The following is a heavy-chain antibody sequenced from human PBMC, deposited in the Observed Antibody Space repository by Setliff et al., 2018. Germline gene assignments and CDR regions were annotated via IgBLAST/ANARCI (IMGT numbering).Heavy chain of an antibody. J-gene: IGHJ5*02. CDR3: TTGPRDSRNYLNWFNP. CDR1: GITFKNAW. CDR2: IKSSIEGATS. D-gene: IGHD4-4*01. Sequence: GGSLRLSCAASGITFKNAWMTWVRQAPGKGPEWVGRIKSSIEGATSDYGAPAKGRFTISRDDSKSMIFLHMNNLKTEDTGFYYCTTGPRDSRNYLNWFNPWGQGTLVTVSS. V-gene: IGHV3-15*01.